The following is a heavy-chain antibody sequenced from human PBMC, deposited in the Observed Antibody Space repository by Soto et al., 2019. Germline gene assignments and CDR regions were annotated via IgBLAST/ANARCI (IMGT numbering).Heavy chain of an antibody. J-gene: IGHJ4*02. D-gene: IGHD2-2*01. CDR1: GFTFSRYS. CDR3: ARGGGCSSTSCYAFDY. V-gene: IGHV3-48*01. Sequence: EVQLVESGGGLVQPGGSLRLSCAASGFTFSRYSMNWVRQAPGKGLEWVSYISSSSSTIYYADSVKGRFTISRDNAKNSLSLQMSSLRAEDTAVYYCARGGGCSSTSCYAFDYWGQGTLVTVSS. CDR2: ISSSSSTI.